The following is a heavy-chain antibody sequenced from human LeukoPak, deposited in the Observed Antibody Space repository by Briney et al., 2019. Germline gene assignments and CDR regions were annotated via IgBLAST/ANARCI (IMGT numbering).Heavy chain of an antibody. V-gene: IGHV3-23*01. D-gene: IGHD5-12*01. CDR3: AKLYNGYESKPDY. Sequence: GGSLRLSCAASGFTFSSYAMSWVRQAPGKGLEWVSSISNSGGRTFYTDSVKGRFTISRDNSKITLYLQMNSLRAEDTAVYYCAKLYNGYESKPDYWGQGTLVTVSS. CDR1: GFTFSSYA. CDR2: ISNSGGRT. J-gene: IGHJ4*02.